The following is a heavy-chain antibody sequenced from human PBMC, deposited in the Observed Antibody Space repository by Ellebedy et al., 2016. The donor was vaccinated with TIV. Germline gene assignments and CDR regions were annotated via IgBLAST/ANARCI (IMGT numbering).Heavy chain of an antibody. CDR3: ARRSSSGWLGY. Sequence: MPSETLSLTCAVYGGSFSGYYWSWIRQPPGKGLEWIGEINHSGSTNYNPSLKSRVTISVDTSKNQFSLKLSSVTAADTAVYYCARRSSSGWLGYWGQGTLVTVSS. J-gene: IGHJ4*02. CDR2: INHSGST. D-gene: IGHD6-19*01. V-gene: IGHV4-34*01. CDR1: GGSFSGYY.